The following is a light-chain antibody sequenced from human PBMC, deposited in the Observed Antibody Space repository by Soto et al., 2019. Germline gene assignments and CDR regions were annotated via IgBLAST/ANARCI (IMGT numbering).Light chain of an antibody. CDR2: AAS. J-gene: IGKJ5*01. Sequence: MTQSPSSVSASVGDRVTITCRASQGISSWLAWSQQKPGKAPKLLIYAASSLQSGVPLRFSGSGSGTDFTLTISSLQPEDGKECSCPRAHCVLVAFPQGTRLEIK. CDR3: PRAHCVLVA. CDR1: QGISSW. V-gene: IGKV1-12*01.